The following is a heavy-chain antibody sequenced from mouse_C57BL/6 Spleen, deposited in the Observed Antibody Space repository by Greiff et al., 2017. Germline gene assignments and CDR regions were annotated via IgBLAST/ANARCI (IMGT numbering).Heavy chain of an antibody. V-gene: IGHV5-17*01. CDR3: ARVTTVHYYAIDY. Sequence: DVTLVESGGGLVKPGGSLKLSCAASGFTFSDYGMHWVRQAPEKGLEWVAYISSGSSTIYYADTVKGRFTIARDNAKNTLFLQMTSLRSEDTAMYYCARVTTVHYYAIDYWGQGTSVTVSS. D-gene: IGHD1-1*01. CDR1: GFTFSDYG. CDR2: ISSGSSTI. J-gene: IGHJ4*01.